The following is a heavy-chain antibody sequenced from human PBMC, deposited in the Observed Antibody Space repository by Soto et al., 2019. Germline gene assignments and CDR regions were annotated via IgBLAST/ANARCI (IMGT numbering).Heavy chain of an antibody. CDR2: IIAYSGNT. V-gene: IGHV1-18*01. CDR1: GYTFINYG. CDR3: ARGVPYGSGRGGLDA. J-gene: IGHJ6*02. D-gene: IGHD3-10*01. Sequence: QVQLVQSGAEVKKPGASVKVSCRASGYTFINYGISWVRQAPGQGLEWMGWIIAYSGNTNYAEKLQGRVTMTADTSTNTAYLDLRSLRSDDTAVYYCARGVPYGSGRGGLDAWGQGTTVTVSS.